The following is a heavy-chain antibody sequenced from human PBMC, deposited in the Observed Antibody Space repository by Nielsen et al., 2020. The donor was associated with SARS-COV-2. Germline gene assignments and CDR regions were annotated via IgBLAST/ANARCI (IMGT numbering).Heavy chain of an antibody. CDR3: AKTEDLAY. V-gene: IGHV3-9*01. CDR2: ISWNSGSI. Sequence: SLKISCAASGFTFDDYAMHWVRQAPGKGLEWVSGISWNSGSIGYADSVKGRFTISRDNAKNSLYLQMNSLRAEDTALYYCAKTEDLAYWGQGTLVTVSS. J-gene: IGHJ4*02. CDR1: GFTFDDYA.